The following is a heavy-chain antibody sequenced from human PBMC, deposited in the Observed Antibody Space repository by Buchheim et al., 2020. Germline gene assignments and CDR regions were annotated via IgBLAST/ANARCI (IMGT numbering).Heavy chain of an antibody. CDR2: IYYTGNT. CDR1: GGSISSGGYY. Sequence: QVQLQESGPGLVKPSQTLSLTCTVSGGSISSGGYYWSWVRQLPGKGLEWIGYIYYTGNTYYNPSLQSRVTMSVDTSKNHFSLRLTSVTAADTAVYFCARDGSSWDWYFDLWGRGTL. J-gene: IGHJ2*01. D-gene: IGHD6-13*01. V-gene: IGHV4-31*03. CDR3: ARDGSSWDWYFDL.